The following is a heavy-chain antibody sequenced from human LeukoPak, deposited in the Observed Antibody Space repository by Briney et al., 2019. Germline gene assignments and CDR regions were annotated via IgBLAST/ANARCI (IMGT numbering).Heavy chain of an antibody. V-gene: IGHV3-74*01. D-gene: IGHD4-17*01. CDR3: ARDVSYGRMDV. J-gene: IGHJ6*02. Sequence: GGSLRLPCSASGFNFRKTWMQWVRQAPGKGLVWVSQINDDGKTTGYADSVKGRFTVSRDNGKNTLYLHMKSLRAEDTAVYYCARDVSYGRMDVWGQGTTVIVSS. CDR1: GFNFRKTW. CDR2: INDDGKTT.